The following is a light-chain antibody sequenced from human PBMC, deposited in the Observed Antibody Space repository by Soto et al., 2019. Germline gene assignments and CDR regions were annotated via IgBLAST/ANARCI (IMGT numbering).Light chain of an antibody. Sequence: QLVLTQPPSVSGAPGQRVTISCTGSSSNIGAGYDVHWYQQLPGTAPKLLISGNINRPSGVPDRFSGSKSGTSASLAITGLQAEGEADYYCQSYDSSLSAFVFGGGTKLTVL. CDR1: SSNIGAGYD. CDR3: QSYDSSLSAFV. V-gene: IGLV1-40*01. CDR2: GNI. J-gene: IGLJ2*01.